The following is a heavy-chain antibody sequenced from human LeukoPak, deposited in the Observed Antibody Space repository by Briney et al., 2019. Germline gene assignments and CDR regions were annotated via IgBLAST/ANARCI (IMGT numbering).Heavy chain of an antibody. CDR3: ARDNGDYGIDY. CDR1: GFTFSSYW. Sequence: GGSLRLSCAASGFTFSSYWMHWVRQAPGKGLVWVSRINSEGSSTSYADSVKGRLTISRDNAKNTLYLQMNSLRAEDTAVYYCARDNGDYGIDYWGQGTLVTVSS. V-gene: IGHV3-74*01. D-gene: IGHD4-17*01. J-gene: IGHJ4*02. CDR2: INSEGSST.